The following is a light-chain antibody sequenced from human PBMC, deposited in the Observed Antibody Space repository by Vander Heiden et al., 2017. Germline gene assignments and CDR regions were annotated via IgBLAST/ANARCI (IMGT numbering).Light chain of an antibody. CDR1: SGSIARNY. CDR3: QSFDRNIQV. J-gene: IGLJ3*02. CDR2: EHY. V-gene: IGLV6-57*01. Sequence: FILTQPHSVSGSPGKTVTISCTRSSGSIARNYVQWFQPPPGSSPTTVIFEHYQRPSGVPDRFSGSIDSSSNSASLTISGLRTEDEADYYCQSFDRNIQVFGGGTKLTVL.